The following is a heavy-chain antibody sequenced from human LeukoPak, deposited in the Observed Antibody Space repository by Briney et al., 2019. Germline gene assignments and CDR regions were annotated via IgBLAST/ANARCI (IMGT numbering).Heavy chain of an antibody. CDR1: GYTFTSYG. CDR2: ISAYNGNT. Sequence: GASVKVSCKASGYTFTSYGISWVRQAPGQGLEWMGWISAYNGNTNYAQKLQGRVTMTTDTSTSTAYMELRSLRSDDTAVYYCARPTNDYSNYVPGYYYYYMDVWGKGTTVTVSS. CDR3: ARPTNDYSNYVPGYYYYYMDV. J-gene: IGHJ6*03. V-gene: IGHV1-18*01. D-gene: IGHD4-11*01.